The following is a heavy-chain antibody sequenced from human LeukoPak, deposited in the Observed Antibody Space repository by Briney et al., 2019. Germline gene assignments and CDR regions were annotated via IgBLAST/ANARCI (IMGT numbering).Heavy chain of an antibody. D-gene: IGHD4-11*01. V-gene: IGHV1-3*01. Sequence: ASVKVSCKASGYTFTSYGISWVRQAPGQGLEWMGWINAGNGNTKYSQKFQGRVTITRDTSASTAYMELSSLRSEDTAVYYCARRGNDYSYPFDYWGQGTLVTVSS. CDR3: ARRGNDYSYPFDY. J-gene: IGHJ4*02. CDR2: INAGNGNT. CDR1: GYTFTSYG.